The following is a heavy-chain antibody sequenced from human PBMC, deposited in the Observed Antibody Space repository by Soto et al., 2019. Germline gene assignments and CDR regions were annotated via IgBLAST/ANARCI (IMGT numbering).Heavy chain of an antibody. CDR3: ARGNFYNGLDV. CDR2: LNPTGST. CDR1: CGSFSDNY. Sequence: SETLSLTCAVSCGSFSDNYWSWIRRPPGKGLEWIGELNPTGSTHYNPSLKRRVTISIDTSQNHFSLKLNSVTAADTAVYYCARGNFYNGLDVWDQGTTVTVSS. V-gene: IGHV4-34*01. J-gene: IGHJ6*02.